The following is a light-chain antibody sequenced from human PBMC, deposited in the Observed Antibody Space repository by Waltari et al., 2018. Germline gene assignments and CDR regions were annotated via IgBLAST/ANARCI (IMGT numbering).Light chain of an antibody. Sequence: QSVLTQPPSASGTPGQRVTISCSGSSSDSGDNYVNWDKPLPGTAPKLLIYGNTQRPSGVPDRFSGSKSGTSASLAISDLRSEDEADYYCAAWDDNLLYVFGTGTKVTVL. CDR1: SSDSGDNY. V-gene: IGLV1-47*01. CDR2: GNT. CDR3: AAWDDNLLYV. J-gene: IGLJ1*01.